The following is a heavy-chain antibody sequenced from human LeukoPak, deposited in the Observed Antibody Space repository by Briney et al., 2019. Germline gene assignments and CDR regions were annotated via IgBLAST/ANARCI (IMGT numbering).Heavy chain of an antibody. CDR1: GGSISSYY. V-gene: IGHV4-59*08. CDR3: ARGGELLNY. D-gene: IGHD1-26*01. Sequence: SETLSLTCTVSGGSISSYYWSWIRQPPGKGLEWIGYIYYSGSTNYNTSLKSRVIISADTSKNQFSLNLSSVTAADAAVYYCARGGELLNYWGQGTLVTVSS. J-gene: IGHJ4*02. CDR2: IYYSGST.